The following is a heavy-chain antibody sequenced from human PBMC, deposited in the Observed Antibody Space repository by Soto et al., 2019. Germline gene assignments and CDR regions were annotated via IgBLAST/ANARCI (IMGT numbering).Heavy chain of an antibody. CDR3: AKATQGGRFLEWLLEQGFDP. Sequence: PGGSLRLSCAASGFTFSSYAMSWVRQAPGKGLEWVSAISGSGGSTYYADSVKGRFTISRDNSKNTLYLQMNSLRAEDTAVYYCAKATQGGRFLEWLLEQGFDPWGQRTLVTVSS. J-gene: IGHJ5*02. CDR1: GFTFSSYA. V-gene: IGHV3-23*01. D-gene: IGHD3-3*01. CDR2: ISGSGGST.